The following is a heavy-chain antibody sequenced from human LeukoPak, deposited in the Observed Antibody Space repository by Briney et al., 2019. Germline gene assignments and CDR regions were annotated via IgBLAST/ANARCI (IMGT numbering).Heavy chain of an antibody. CDR3: ARDLGLDTTMIFFDY. Sequence: ASVKVSCKAFGYTFTGYYMHWVRQAPGQGPEWMGWINPNSGGTNYAQKFQGRVTMTTDTSTNTAYMELRSLTSDDTAVYYCARDLGLDTTMIFFDYWGQGTLVTVSS. J-gene: IGHJ4*02. CDR2: INPNSGGT. D-gene: IGHD5-18*01. V-gene: IGHV1-2*02. CDR1: GYTFTGYY.